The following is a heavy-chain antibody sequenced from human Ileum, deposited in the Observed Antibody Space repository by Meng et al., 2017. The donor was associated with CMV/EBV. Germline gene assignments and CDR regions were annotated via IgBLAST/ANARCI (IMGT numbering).Heavy chain of an antibody. J-gene: IGHJ4*02. D-gene: IGHD4-17*01. CDR1: GYTFTDYY. CDR3: ASVGFVTKYYFDY. Sequence: ASVKVSCKASGYTFTDYYMHWVRQAPGQGLEWMGWINPNSGGTHYAQKFQGRVTMTRDTSISTAYRELSRLRSDDTAVYYGASVGFVTKYYFDYWGQGTLVTVSS. CDR2: INPNSGGT. V-gene: IGHV1-2*02.